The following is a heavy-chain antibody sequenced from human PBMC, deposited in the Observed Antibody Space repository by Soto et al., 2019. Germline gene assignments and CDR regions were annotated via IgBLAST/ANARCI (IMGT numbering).Heavy chain of an antibody. V-gene: IGHV4-59*08. Sequence: QVQLQESGPGLVKPSETLSLTCTVTGGSISSYYWSWIRQPPGKGLEWIGYIYYSGSTNYNPSLKSRVNLSVDTAKKQVPLKLSFVTAADTAVYYCARRYGSCFDIWGQGTMVTVSS. CDR2: IYYSGST. D-gene: IGHD3-10*01. CDR1: GGSISSYY. CDR3: ARRYGSCFDI. J-gene: IGHJ3*02.